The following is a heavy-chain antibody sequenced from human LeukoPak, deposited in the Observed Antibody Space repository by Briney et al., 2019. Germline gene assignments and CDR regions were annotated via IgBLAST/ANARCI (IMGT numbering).Heavy chain of an antibody. CDR1: GYTFTSYG. Sequence: ASVKVSCKASGYTFTSYGISWVRQAPGQGLEWMGWISAYNGNTNYAQKLQGRVTMTTDTSTSTAYMGLRSLRSDDTAVYYCASEDYGGNSGYWGQGTLVTVSS. V-gene: IGHV1-18*01. D-gene: IGHD4-23*01. J-gene: IGHJ4*02. CDR2: ISAYNGNT. CDR3: ASEDYGGNSGY.